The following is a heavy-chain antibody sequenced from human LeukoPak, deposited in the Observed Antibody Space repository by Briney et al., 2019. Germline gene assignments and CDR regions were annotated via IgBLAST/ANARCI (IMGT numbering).Heavy chain of an antibody. D-gene: IGHD1-26*01. CDR3: ARGVHSGSYGY. V-gene: IGHV3-53*01. J-gene: IGHJ4*02. Sequence: PGGSLRLSCAASGFTFSSNYMSWVGRAPGKGLGWGSGISRGGSTYCADSVKGRCTISRDNTKNTLYLQMNSLRADDTAVYYCARGVHSGSYGYWGQGTLVTVSS. CDR2: ISRGGST. CDR1: GFTFSSNY.